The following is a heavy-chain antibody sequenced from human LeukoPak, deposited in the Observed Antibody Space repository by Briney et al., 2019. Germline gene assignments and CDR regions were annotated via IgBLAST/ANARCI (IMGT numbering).Heavy chain of an antibody. CDR1: GYTFTSYD. J-gene: IGHJ5*02. Sequence: GASVKVSCKASGYTFTSYDINWVRQATGQGLEWMGWTNPNSGNTGYAQKFQGRVTITRNTSISTAYMELSSLRSEDTAVYYCARDLSIAAAESWFDPWGQGTLVTVSS. D-gene: IGHD6-13*01. CDR2: TNPNSGNT. V-gene: IGHV1-8*03. CDR3: ARDLSIAAAESWFDP.